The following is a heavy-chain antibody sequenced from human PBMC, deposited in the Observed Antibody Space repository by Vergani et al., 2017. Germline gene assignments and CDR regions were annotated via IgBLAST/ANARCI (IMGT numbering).Heavy chain of an antibody. CDR3: AGRVSANGGLDT. J-gene: IGHJ5*02. CDR1: GFTFKNNT. D-gene: IGHD2-15*01. CDR2: ISSSSAYL. Sequence: VQLVESGGGLVKPGGSLRLSCEGSGFTFKNNTMTWVRQAPGQGLEWVSSISSSSAYLHYADSVKGRFTISRDNAKKSLFLQMTNLRADDTAVYYCAGRVSANGGLDTWGQGTLVTVSS. V-gene: IGHV3-21*02.